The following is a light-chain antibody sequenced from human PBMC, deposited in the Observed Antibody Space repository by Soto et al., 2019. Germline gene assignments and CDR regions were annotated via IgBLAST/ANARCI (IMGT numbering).Light chain of an antibody. CDR3: HHFNSWPLL. J-gene: IGKJ1*01. CDR1: QNVNNR. V-gene: IGKV3-15*01. CDR2: GAS. Sequence: EIVMTQSPAMLSVSPGERATLSCRASQNVNNRLAWYQQKAGQPPRLLIYGASTRATGIPARFSGSRSGTEFTLTISSLQSEDFAVYYSHHFNSWPLLFGQGTKVDIK.